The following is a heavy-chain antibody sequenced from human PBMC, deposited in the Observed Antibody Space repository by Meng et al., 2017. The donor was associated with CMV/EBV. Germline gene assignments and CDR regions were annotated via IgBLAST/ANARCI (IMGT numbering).Heavy chain of an antibody. J-gene: IGHJ3*02. CDR3: ATDTIGYCSSTSCYGNDAFDI. V-gene: IGHV4-39*07. D-gene: IGHD2-2*01. Sequence: SETLSLTCPVSGGSLSSSSYYWGWLRQPPGKGLEWFGRTYYSGSTYYNPTRKSRVTISVDTSKNQFSLKLSSVTAADTAVYYCATDTIGYCSSTSCYGNDAFDIWGQGTMVTVSS. CDR1: GGSLSSSSYY. CDR2: TYYSGST.